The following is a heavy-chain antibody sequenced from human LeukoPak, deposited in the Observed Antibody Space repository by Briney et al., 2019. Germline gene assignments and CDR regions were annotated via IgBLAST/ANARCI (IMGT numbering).Heavy chain of an antibody. CDR2: ISWNSGSI. D-gene: IGHD6-13*01. CDR1: GFTFDDYA. V-gene: IGHV3-9*01. J-gene: IGHJ4*02. Sequence: GGSLRLSCAASGFTFDDYAMHWVRQAPGKGLGWVSGISWNSGSIGYADSVKGRFTISRDNAKNSLYLQMNSLRAEDTALYYCAKDASSIAAAGTELEYWGQGTLVTVSS. CDR3: AKDASSIAAAGTELEY.